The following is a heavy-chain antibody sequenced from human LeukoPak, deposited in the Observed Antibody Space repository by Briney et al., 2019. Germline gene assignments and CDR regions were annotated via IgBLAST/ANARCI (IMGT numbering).Heavy chain of an antibody. V-gene: IGHV3-74*01. Sequence: GGSLRLSCAASGFTFSSYWMHWVRQAPGKGLVWVSRINSDGSSTSYADSVKGRFTISRDNAKNTLYLQMNSLRAEDTAVYYCARGDVLRYFDWSAHDAFDIWGQGTMVTVSS. CDR1: GFTFSSYW. J-gene: IGHJ3*02. CDR2: INSDGSST. D-gene: IGHD3-9*01. CDR3: ARGDVLRYFDWSAHDAFDI.